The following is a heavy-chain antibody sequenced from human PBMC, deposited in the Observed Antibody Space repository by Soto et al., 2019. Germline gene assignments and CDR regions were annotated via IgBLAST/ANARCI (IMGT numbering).Heavy chain of an antibody. J-gene: IGHJ5*02. CDR1: GDSISTSY. CDR2: LFYSGVT. CDR3: ARHSGGSRARFDP. Sequence: QVQLQESGPGLVKPSETLSLTCSVSGDSISTSYWSWLRQSPGMGLEGIGYLFYSGVTRCNPSIKSRVNMSADASKNQFFLNLTSLTAADTGFYYCARHSGGSRARFDPWGQGILVTVSS. V-gene: IGHV4-59*01. D-gene: IGHD2-15*01.